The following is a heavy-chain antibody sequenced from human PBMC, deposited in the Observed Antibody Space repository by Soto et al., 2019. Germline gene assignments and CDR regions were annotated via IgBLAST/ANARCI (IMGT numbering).Heavy chain of an antibody. CDR1: GGSISEFY. V-gene: IGHV4-4*07. J-gene: IGHJ6*02. Sequence: QVQLQESGPGLVRPSETLSLTCTVSGGSISEFYWSWIRQPAGKGMEWIGRIDGSGSLYASGATTHNPSLKSRIITSVDMPKNPVSLKLTSVTPADVVVYYCVRGGGKDSRAMYYSNGMDVWGQGTTVTVSS. D-gene: IGHD3-10*01. CDR2: IDGSGSLYASGAT. CDR3: VRGGGKDSRAMYYSNGMDV.